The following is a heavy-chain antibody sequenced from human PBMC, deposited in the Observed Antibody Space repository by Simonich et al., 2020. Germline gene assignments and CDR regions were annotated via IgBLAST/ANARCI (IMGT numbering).Heavy chain of an antibody. Sequence: EVQLVESGGGLVQPGGSLRLSCAASGFTFSSYWMSWVRQAPGKGLEWVANIKQDGSEKYYVDSVKGRFTISRDNAKNSRYLQMNSLRAEDTAVYYCARDREVYGSGSYYNYWGQGTLVTVSS. J-gene: IGHJ4*02. CDR2: IKQDGSEK. CDR3: ARDREVYGSGSYYNY. CDR1: GFTFSSYW. V-gene: IGHV3-7*01. D-gene: IGHD3-10*01.